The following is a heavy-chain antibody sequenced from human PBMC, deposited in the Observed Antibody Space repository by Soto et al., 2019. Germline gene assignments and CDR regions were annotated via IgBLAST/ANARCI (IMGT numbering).Heavy chain of an antibody. J-gene: IGHJ6*02. D-gene: IGHD6-6*01. CDR3: AREFSSSSDYYYGMDV. CDR1: GYTFTGYY. CDR2: INPNSGGT. V-gene: IGHV1-2*04. Sequence: ASVKVSCKASGYTFTGYYMHWVRQAPGQGLEWMGWINPNSGGTNYAQKFQGWVTMTRDTSISTAYMELSRLRSDDTAVYYCAREFSSSSDYYYGMDVWGQGTTVTVSS.